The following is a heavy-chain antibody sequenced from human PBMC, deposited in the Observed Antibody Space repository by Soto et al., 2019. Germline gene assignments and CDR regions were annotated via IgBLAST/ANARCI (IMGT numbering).Heavy chain of an antibody. Sequence: SVKVACKASGGTFSSYTISWVRQAPGQGLEWMGRIIPILGIANYAQKFQGRVTITADKSTSTAYLELSSLRSEDTAVYYCARESDPYCGGDCYPKHFDYWGQGTLVSVSS. J-gene: IGHJ4*02. D-gene: IGHD2-21*02. CDR3: ARESDPYCGGDCYPKHFDY. CDR1: GGTFSSYT. V-gene: IGHV1-69*04. CDR2: IIPILGIA.